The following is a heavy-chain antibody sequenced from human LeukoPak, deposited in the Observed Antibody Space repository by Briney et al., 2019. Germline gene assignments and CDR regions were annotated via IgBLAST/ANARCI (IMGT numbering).Heavy chain of an antibody. CDR3: ARDSSNWSVDY. V-gene: IGHV1-46*01. J-gene: IGHJ4*02. D-gene: IGHD6-13*01. CDR1: GYIVINYH. Sequence: ASVKVSCKASGYIVINYHMHCVRQSPGQGLEWMGIISPSGGDTRSAQKFQDRVTMTRDTSTSTVYMEVTSLRSEDTAVYYCARDSSNWSVDYWGQGTLVTVSS. CDR2: ISPSGGDT.